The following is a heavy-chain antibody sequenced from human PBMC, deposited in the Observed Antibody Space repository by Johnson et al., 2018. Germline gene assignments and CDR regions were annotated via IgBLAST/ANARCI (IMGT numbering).Heavy chain of an antibody. D-gene: IGHD5-18*01. V-gene: IGHV3-30*18. CDR3: AKRGRPQLWFLEDVDDGLDV. J-gene: IGHJ3*01. CDR2: ISYDGSNK. Sequence: QVQLVQSGGGVVQPGKSLRLSCAASGFTFSSYDMHCVRQAPGKGLEWVAVISYDGSNKYYADSVKGRIVISRDNSKSTLYLQVNSVRAEDTALYYCAKRGRPQLWFLEDVDDGLDVWGQGTMVTVSS. CDR1: GFTFSSYD.